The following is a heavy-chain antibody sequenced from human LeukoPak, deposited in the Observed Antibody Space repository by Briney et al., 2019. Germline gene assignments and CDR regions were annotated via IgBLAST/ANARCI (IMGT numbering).Heavy chain of an antibody. CDR1: GGSISSYY. CDR3: ARGIQLWLVNYYYYMDV. J-gene: IGHJ6*03. CDR2: IYTSGST. D-gene: IGHD5-18*01. V-gene: IGHV4-4*07. Sequence: SETLSLTCTVSGGSISSYYWSWIRQPAGKGLEWIGRIYTSGSTNYNPSLKSRVTMSVDTSKNQFSLKLSSVTAADTAVYYCARGIQLWLVNYYYYMDVWGKGTTVTVSS.